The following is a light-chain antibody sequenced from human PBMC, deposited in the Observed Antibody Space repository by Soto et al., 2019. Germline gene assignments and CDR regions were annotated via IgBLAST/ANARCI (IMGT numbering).Light chain of an antibody. CDR1: QSVSSW. J-gene: IGKJ1*01. Sequence: DIQMTQSPSTLSASVGDRVTITCRASQSVSSWLAWYQQKPGKAPKLLTYDASSLENGVPSRFSGSGSGTEFTLTISSLQPDDFATYYCQQYNSDWTFGQGTKVDIK. CDR2: DAS. CDR3: QQYNSDWT. V-gene: IGKV1-5*01.